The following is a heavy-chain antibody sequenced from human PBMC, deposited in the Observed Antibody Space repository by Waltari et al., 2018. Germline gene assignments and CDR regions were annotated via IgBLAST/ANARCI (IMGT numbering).Heavy chain of an antibody. J-gene: IGHJ4*02. Sequence: QVQLQESGPGLVKPSETLSLTCTVSGGSISSYYWSWIRQPPGKGLEWIGYLYYSGSTNYNPTLKGRVTISVDTSKNQFSLKLSSVTAADTAVDYCARVPPSGGYYDSSGQFDYWGQGTLVTVSS. CDR1: GGSISSYY. CDR3: ARVPPSGGYYDSSGQFDY. D-gene: IGHD3-22*01. V-gene: IGHV4-59*01. CDR2: LYYSGST.